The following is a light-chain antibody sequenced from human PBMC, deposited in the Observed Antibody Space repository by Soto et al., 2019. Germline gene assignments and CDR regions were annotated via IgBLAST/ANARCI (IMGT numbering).Light chain of an antibody. CDR3: QVWDSSTARV. Sequence: SYELTQPLSVSVALGQTARITGGGNNIGSKNVHWYQQKPGQAPVLVIYSDSNRPSGIPERFSGSNSGNTATLTISRAQAGDEADYYCQVWDSSTARVFGGGTKLTVL. CDR1: NIGSKN. CDR2: SDS. J-gene: IGLJ3*02. V-gene: IGLV3-9*01.